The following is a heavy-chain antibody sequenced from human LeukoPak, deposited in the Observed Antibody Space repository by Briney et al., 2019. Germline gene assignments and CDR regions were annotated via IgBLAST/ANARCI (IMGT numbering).Heavy chain of an antibody. Sequence: ASVQVSCQASGYTFTSYGISWLRQAPGQAREWMGWISAYNGNTNYAQKLQGRVTMTTDTSTSTAYMELRSLRSDDTVVYYCARVGSRIDYYGMDVWGQGTTVTVSS. D-gene: IGHD1-14*01. CDR3: ARVGSRIDYYGMDV. CDR1: GYTFTSYG. J-gene: IGHJ6*02. V-gene: IGHV1-18*01. CDR2: ISAYNGNT.